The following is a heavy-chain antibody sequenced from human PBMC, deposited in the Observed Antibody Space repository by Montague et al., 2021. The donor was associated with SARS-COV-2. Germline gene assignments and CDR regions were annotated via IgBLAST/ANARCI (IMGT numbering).Heavy chain of an antibody. CDR2: NNYSGST. D-gene: IGHD3-9*01. J-gene: IGHJ4*02. CDR3: VRSRAERDFDWTKLDAHVKPYDFDD. V-gene: IGHV4-39*01. CDR1: GGSISSSCYY. Sequence: SETLSLTCTVSGGSISSSCYYWGRIRQPTGLELVGIGSNNYSGSTYYYLNLQSTITISAYKNQYQFTLKMISVTDAATAVYYCVRSRAERDFDWTKLDAHVKPYDFDDWGQGTLVTVSS.